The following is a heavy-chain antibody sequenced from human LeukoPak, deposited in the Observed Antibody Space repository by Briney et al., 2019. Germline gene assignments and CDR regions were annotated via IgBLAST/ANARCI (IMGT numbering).Heavy chain of an antibody. D-gene: IGHD5-12*01. V-gene: IGHV1-18*01. CDR2: ISAYNGNT. CDR3: ARRIRFINSGYESDAFDI. J-gene: IGHJ3*02. CDR1: GYTFTSYG. Sequence: ASVKVSCKASGYTFTSYGISWVRQAPGQGLEWMGWISAYNGNTNYAQKLQGRVTMTTDTSTSTAYMELRSLRSDDTAVYYCARRIRFINSGYESDAFDIWGQGTMVTVSS.